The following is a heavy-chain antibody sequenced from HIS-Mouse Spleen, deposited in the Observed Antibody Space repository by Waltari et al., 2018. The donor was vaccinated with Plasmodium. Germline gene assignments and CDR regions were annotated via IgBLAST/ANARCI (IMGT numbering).Heavy chain of an antibody. V-gene: IGHV4-34*01. CDR2: INHSGST. J-gene: IGHJ3*02. Sequence: QVQLQQWGAGLLKPSETLSLTCAVYGGSFSGYYWSWIRQPPGKGLEWIGEINHSGSTNNNPSLKSRVTISVDTSKNQFSLKLSSVTAADTAVYYCARGELTDAFDIWGQGTMVTVSS. CDR3: ARGELTDAFDI. D-gene: IGHD1-26*01. CDR1: GGSFSGYY.